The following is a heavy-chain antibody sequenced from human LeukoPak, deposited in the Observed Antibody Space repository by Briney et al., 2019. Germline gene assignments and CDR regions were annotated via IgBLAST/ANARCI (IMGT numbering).Heavy chain of an antibody. Sequence: GASVKVPCKASGGTFSSYAISWVRQAPGQGPEWMGRIIPILGIANYAQKFQGRVTITADKSTSTAYMELSSLRSEDTAVYYCVAAAQIVAYYGMDVWGQGTTVTVSS. CDR3: VAAAQIVAYYGMDV. CDR2: IIPILGIA. D-gene: IGHD5-12*01. V-gene: IGHV1-69*04. CDR1: GGTFSSYA. J-gene: IGHJ6*02.